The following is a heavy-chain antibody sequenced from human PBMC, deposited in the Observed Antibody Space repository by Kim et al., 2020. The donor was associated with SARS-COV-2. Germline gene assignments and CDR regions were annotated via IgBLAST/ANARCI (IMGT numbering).Heavy chain of an antibody. J-gene: IGHJ6*02. CDR1: GASVSSSTFY. D-gene: IGHD3-10*01. CDR3: AKIPPPYYYGSGSRTLFMDV. Sequence: SETLSLTCSVSGASVSSSTFYWSWLRQPPGRGLEWIGYIDYSGSTKYSPPLRGRVTISLATSKNQVSLRLTSVTAADTAVYYCAKIPPPYYYGSGSRTLFMDVWGQGTTVIVSS. CDR2: IDYSGST. V-gene: IGHV4-61*01.